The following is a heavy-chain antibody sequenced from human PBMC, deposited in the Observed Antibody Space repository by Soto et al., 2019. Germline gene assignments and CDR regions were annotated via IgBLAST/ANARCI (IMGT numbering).Heavy chain of an antibody. CDR3: ARGVVDYDY. Sequence: QFQLVQSGAEVKKPGASVKFSCKTSGYTFTAYGITWVRQAPGQGLEWMGWISAFNGKTNYAQMVQGRVTMTTDTSTSTAYMDRRSLRSDDTAVYFCARGVVDYDYWGQGPLVTVSS. CDR1: GYTFTAYG. CDR2: ISAFNGKT. D-gene: IGHD3-16*01. V-gene: IGHV1-18*01. J-gene: IGHJ4*02.